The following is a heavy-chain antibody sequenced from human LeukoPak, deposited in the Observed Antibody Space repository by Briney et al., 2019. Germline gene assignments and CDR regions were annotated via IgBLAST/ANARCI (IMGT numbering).Heavy chain of an antibody. Sequence: PSETLSLTCTVSGGSISSYYWSWIRQPPGKGLEGIGYIYYSGSNNYNPSLKSPVTISVDTSKNQFSLKLSSVTAADTAVYYCARDRWELQDRSAFDLWGQGTMVTVSS. CDR2: IYYSGSN. V-gene: IGHV4-59*01. J-gene: IGHJ3*01. D-gene: IGHD1-26*01. CDR3: ARDRWELQDRSAFDL. CDR1: GGSISSYY.